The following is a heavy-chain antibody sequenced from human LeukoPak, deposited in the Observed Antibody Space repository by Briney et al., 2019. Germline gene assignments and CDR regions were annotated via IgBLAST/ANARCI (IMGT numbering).Heavy chain of an antibody. CDR3: ARMQLSGIGNYYYYYMDV. CDR2: IGSSGTYI. D-gene: IGHD1-1*01. J-gene: IGHJ6*03. V-gene: IGHV3-21*01. CDR1: GFTFSSYA. Sequence: GGSLRLSCAASGFTFSSYAMSWFRQTPGKGLEWVASIGSSGTYIYYADSMRGRFTISRDNAKTSLYLQMSSLRAEDTAVYYCARMQLSGIGNYYYYYMDVWGKGTTVTVSS.